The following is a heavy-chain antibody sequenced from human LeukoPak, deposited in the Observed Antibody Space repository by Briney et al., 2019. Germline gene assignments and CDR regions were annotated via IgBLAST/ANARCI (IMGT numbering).Heavy chain of an antibody. Sequence: PSETLSLTCTVSGGSIGNYNYYWGWIRQPPGKGLEWIGSIFYSGNTYYNPSLKSRVTISVDTSKNEFSLKLSSVTTTDTAVYFCVSQGGGAQFYFDYWGQGTLVTVSS. D-gene: IGHD3-16*01. J-gene: IGHJ4*02. CDR3: VSQGGGAQFYFDY. CDR1: GGSIGNYNYY. V-gene: IGHV4-39*01. CDR2: IFYSGNT.